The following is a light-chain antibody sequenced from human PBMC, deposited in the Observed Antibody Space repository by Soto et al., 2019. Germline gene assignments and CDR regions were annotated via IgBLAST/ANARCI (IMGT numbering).Light chain of an antibody. Sequence: EIVLTQSPATLSLSPGERATLSCRASQSVGSFLAWYQQKPGQAPRLLIFGSSNRATGIPDRFSGSGSGTDFTLTISSLEPEDFALYYCQQRSSWPRTFGQGTKVDIK. J-gene: IGKJ1*01. CDR3: QQRSSWPRT. CDR2: GSS. CDR1: QSVGSF. V-gene: IGKV3-11*01.